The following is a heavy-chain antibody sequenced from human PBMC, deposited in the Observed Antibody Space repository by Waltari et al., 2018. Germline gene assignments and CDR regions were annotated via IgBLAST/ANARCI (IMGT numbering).Heavy chain of an antibody. J-gene: IGHJ4*02. V-gene: IGHV3-15*01. CDR2: IKNKADGGTT. CDR3: TTDPVLTAFDY. D-gene: IGHD2-15*01. CDR1: GFTFRKAW. Sequence: EVQLVESGGGLVKPGGSLRLSCGASGFTFRKAWLSGVRQAPGKGLEWVGRIKNKADGGTTDYATPVKGRFSISRDDSKSTLYLQMNTLKSEDTAVYYCTTDPVLTAFDYWGQGTLVTVSS.